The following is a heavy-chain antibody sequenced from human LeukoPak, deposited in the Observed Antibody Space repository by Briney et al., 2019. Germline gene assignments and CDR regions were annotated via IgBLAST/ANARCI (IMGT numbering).Heavy chain of an antibody. V-gene: IGHV3-21*01. CDR3: ARGPPYGGYGFDY. CDR1: GFTFSSYS. J-gene: IGHJ4*02. Sequence: GGTLTLSCAASGFTFSSYSMNWVRQAPGKGLEWVLSISSSSSYIYYADSVKGRFTISRDNAKNSLYLQMNSLRAEDTAVYYCARGPPYGGYGFDYWGQGTLVTVSS. D-gene: IGHD5-12*01. CDR2: ISSSSSYI.